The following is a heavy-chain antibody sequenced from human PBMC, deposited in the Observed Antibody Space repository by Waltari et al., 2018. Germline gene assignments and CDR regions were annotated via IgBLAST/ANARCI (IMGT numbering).Heavy chain of an antibody. Sequence: QVQLVESGGGVVQPGRSLRLSCAASGFTFSSYAMHWVRQAPGKGLEWVAVISYDGSNKYYADSVKGRVTISRDNSKNTLYLQMNSLRAEDTAVYYCARVGVEYSSGWGFDYWGQGTLVTVSS. CDR2: ISYDGSNK. CDR3: ARVGVEYSSGWGFDY. J-gene: IGHJ4*02. V-gene: IGHV3-30-3*01. CDR1: GFTFSSYA. D-gene: IGHD6-19*01.